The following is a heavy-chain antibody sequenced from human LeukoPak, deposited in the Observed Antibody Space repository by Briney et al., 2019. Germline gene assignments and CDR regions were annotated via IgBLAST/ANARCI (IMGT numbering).Heavy chain of an antibody. V-gene: IGHV1-46*01. CDR3: ARCRSSSFPWDFDY. Sequence: ASVKLSFKASGYAFTSYYMSWVRQAPGQGLEWKGIINPSGGSTSYAQKFQGRVTMTSDIDKSTVYMKLSSLRSEDTAVYYCARCRSSSFPWDFDYCVRGSVVSVS. CDR2: INPSGGST. CDR1: GYAFTSYY. D-gene: IGHD6-6*01. J-gene: IGHJ4*02.